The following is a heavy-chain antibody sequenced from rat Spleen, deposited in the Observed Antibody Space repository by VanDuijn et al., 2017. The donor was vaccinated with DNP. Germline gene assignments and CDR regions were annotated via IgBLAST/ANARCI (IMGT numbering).Heavy chain of an antibody. CDR1: GSTFTSHY. D-gene: IGHD4-3*01. CDR3: ARSWVGVRGIWFAY. J-gene: IGHJ3*01. CDR2: INTGSGGT. Sequence: QVQLQQSGAELAKPGSSVKISCKASGSTFTSHYISWIQQTTGQGLEYIGYINTGSGGTNYNEKFKGKATLTVDKSSSTAFMQLSSLTPDDSAVYYCARSWVGVRGIWFAYWGQGTLVTVSS. V-gene: IGHV1-43*01.